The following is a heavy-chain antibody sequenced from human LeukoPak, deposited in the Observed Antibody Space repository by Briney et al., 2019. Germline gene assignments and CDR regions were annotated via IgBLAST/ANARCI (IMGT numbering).Heavy chain of an antibody. J-gene: IGHJ4*02. D-gene: IGHD1-26*01. CDR1: GFTFSSYS. Sequence: GGSLRLSCAASGFTFSSYSMNWVRQAPGKGLEWVSSISSSSSYIYYADSVKGRFTISRGNAKNSLYLQMNSLRAEDTAVYYCAPGVGATIDYWGQGTLVTVSS. CDR3: APGVGATIDY. V-gene: IGHV3-21*01. CDR2: ISSSSSYI.